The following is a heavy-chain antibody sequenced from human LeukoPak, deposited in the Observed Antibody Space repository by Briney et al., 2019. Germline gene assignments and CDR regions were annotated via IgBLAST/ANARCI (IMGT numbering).Heavy chain of an antibody. CDR3: WWIRPCRGSPLDD. Sequence: SLKLSCKASGASLSDYAISWVPHAPGQGLGWMGRIIPSLRIVNYAQEFQGRLTITQDKHTGTVYIELLVLRCDGRAVYYCWWIRPCRGSPLDDWGEGTLVTVSS. J-gene: IGHJ4*02. CDR2: IIPSLRIV. V-gene: IGHV1-69*04. D-gene: IGHD2-15*01. CDR1: GASLSDYA.